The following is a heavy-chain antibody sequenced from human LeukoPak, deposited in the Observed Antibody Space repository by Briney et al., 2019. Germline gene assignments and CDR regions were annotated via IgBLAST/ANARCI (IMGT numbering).Heavy chain of an antibody. Sequence: SETLSLTCAVYGGSFSGYYWSWIRQPPGKGLEWIGEINHSGSTNYNPSLKSRVTISVDTSKNQFSLKLSSVTAADTAVYYCARGFYYDSSRRPYFDYWGQGTLVTVSS. J-gene: IGHJ4*02. CDR2: INHSGST. D-gene: IGHD3-22*01. V-gene: IGHV4-34*01. CDR3: ARGFYYDSSRRPYFDY. CDR1: GGSFSGYY.